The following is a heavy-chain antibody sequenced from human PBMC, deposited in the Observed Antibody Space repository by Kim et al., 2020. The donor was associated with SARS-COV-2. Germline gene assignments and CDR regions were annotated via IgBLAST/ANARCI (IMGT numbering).Heavy chain of an antibody. CDR3: ARDGGITRGIDV. CDR1: GYTFTSQG. J-gene: IGHJ6*02. CDR2: ISPLNGNT. Sequence: ASVKVSCKASGYTFTSQGINWVRQAPGQGPEWMGWISPLNGNTKYAQKFQGRVAMTRDTSTTTEEMELRSLTSDDTAVYYCARDGGITRGIDVWGQGT. D-gene: IGHD1-7*01. V-gene: IGHV1-18*01.